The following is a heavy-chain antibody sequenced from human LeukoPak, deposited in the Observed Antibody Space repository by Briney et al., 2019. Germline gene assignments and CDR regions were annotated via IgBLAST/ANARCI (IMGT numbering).Heavy chain of an antibody. J-gene: IGHJ4*02. V-gene: IGHV3-33*01. D-gene: IGHD2-15*01. Sequence: GGSLRLSCAASGFTFSSYGMHWVRQAPGQGLERVAVIWYAGSNKYYADYVKGRFTISRDKSKNTLYLQMNRLRAEDTAVYYCAGSPPSYCSGGSCCGGGYYFDYWGQGTLVTVSS. CDR1: GFTFSSYG. CDR3: AGSPPSYCSGGSCCGGGYYFDY. CDR2: IWYAGSNK.